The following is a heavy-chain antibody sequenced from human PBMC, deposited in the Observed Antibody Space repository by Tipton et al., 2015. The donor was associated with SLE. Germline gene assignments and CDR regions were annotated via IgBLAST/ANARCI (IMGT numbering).Heavy chain of an antibody. Sequence: QLVQSGPEVKKPGSSVKVSCKASGGTFSSYAISWVRQAPGQGLEWMGGIIPIFGTANYAQKFQGRVTITTDESTSTAYIELSRLRSDDTAVYYCARGPRSAIDRYYFDYWGQGTLVTVSS. CDR1: GGTFSSYA. CDR3: ARGPRSAIDRYYFDY. D-gene: IGHD5-24*01. CDR2: IIPIFGTA. V-gene: IGHV1-69*05. J-gene: IGHJ4*02.